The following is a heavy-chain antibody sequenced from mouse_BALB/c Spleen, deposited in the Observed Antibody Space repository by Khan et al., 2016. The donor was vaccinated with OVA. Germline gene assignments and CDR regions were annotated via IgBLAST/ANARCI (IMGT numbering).Heavy chain of an antibody. V-gene: IGHV6-6*02. Sequence: EVKLEESGGGLVQPGGSMKLSCVASGFTFSNYWMNWVRQSPEKGLEWVAEIRLKSDDYIIHYAVSVKGRFTISRDDYKSSVDLQMNNLRAEATGMYYCWILLWGQGTTLTVSS. CDR1: GFTFSNYW. CDR3: WILL. CDR2: IRLKSDDYII. J-gene: IGHJ2*01.